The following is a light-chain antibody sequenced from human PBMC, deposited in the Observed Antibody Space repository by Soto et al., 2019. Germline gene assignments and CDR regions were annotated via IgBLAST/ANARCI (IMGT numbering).Light chain of an antibody. V-gene: IGLV1-44*01. Sequence: QSVLTQPPSASGTPGQRVTISCSGSSSNIGSNTVNWYQQLPGTAPKLLIYNKNQRPSGVPYRFSGSKSGTSASLAISGLQSEDEADYYCAAWDDSLNGYVFGTGTKVTVL. CDR2: NKN. CDR3: AAWDDSLNGYV. CDR1: SSNIGSNT. J-gene: IGLJ1*01.